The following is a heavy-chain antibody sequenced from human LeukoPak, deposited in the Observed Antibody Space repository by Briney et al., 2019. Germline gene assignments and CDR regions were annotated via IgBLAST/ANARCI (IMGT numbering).Heavy chain of an antibody. CDR3: ARASTRSYLVNFDY. D-gene: IGHD5-18*01. CDR2: IIPIFGTA. V-gene: IGHV1-69*13. J-gene: IGHJ4*02. Sequence: SVKVSRKASGGTFSSYAISWVRQAPGQGLEWMGGIIPIFGTANYAQKFQGRVTITADESTTTAYMELSSLRSEDTAVYYCARASTRSYLVNFDYWGQGTLVTVSS. CDR1: GGTFSSYA.